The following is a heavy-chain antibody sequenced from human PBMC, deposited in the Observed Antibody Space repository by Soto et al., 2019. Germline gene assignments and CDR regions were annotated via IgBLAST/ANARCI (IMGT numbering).Heavy chain of an antibody. CDR1: GFTFSSYG. D-gene: IGHD6-19*01. CDR3: AKVRLAVAGRHRFSGYYGMDV. CDR2: ISYDGSNK. Sequence: GGSLRLSCAASGFTFSSYGMHWVRQAPGKGLEWVAVISYDGSNKYYADSVKGRFTISRDNSKNTLYLQMNSLRAEDTAVYYCAKVRLAVAGRHRFSGYYGMDVWGQGTTVTVSS. V-gene: IGHV3-30*18. J-gene: IGHJ6*02.